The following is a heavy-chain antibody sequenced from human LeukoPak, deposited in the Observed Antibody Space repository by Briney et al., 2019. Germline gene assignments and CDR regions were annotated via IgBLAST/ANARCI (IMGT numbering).Heavy chain of an antibody. Sequence: SETLSLTCAVYGGSFSGYYWSWIRQPPGKGLEWIGEINHSGSTNYNPSLKSRVTISVDTSKNQFSLKLSSVTAADTAIYYCARLFSSAWGGDAFDIWGQGTMVPVSS. CDR3: ARLFSSAWGGDAFDI. D-gene: IGHD6-19*01. J-gene: IGHJ3*02. CDR1: GGSFSGYY. V-gene: IGHV4-34*01. CDR2: INHSGST.